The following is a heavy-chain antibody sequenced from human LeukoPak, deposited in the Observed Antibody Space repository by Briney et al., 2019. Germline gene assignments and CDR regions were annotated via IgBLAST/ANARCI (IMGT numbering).Heavy chain of an antibody. CDR3: ARRGYSGYVYYFDY. D-gene: IGHD5-12*01. CDR2: IYYSGST. V-gene: IGHV4-59*08. Sequence: SETLSLTCTVSGGSISSYYWSWIRQPPGKGLEWIGYIYYSGSTNHNPSLKSRVTISVDTSKNQFSLKLSSVTAADTAVYYCARRGYSGYVYYFDYWGQGTLVTVSS. CDR1: GGSISSYY. J-gene: IGHJ4*02.